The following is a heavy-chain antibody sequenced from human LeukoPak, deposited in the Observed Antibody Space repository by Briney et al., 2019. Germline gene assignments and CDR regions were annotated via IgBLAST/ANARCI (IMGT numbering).Heavy chain of an antibody. J-gene: IGHJ6*02. Sequence: GGSLRLSCAASGFTFSSYWMSWVRQAPGKGLEWVSAISGSGGSTYYADSVKGRFTISRDNSKNTLYLQMNSLRAEDTAVYYCAKGYGGGWYSYYYYGMDVWGQGTTVTVSS. D-gene: IGHD6-19*01. V-gene: IGHV3-23*01. CDR2: ISGSGGST. CDR1: GFTFSSYW. CDR3: AKGYGGGWYSYYYYGMDV.